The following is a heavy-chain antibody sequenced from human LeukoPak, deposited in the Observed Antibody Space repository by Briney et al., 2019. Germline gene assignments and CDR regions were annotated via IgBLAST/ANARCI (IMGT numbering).Heavy chain of an antibody. D-gene: IGHD1-1*01. V-gene: IGHV4-59*01. CDR1: GGSISRDY. CDR3: AGDVMSTALDAFDV. CDR2: IYYTGST. J-gene: IGHJ3*01. Sequence: SETLSLTCTVSGGSISRDYWSWIRQPPGKGLEWIGYIYYTGSTNYNPSLNSRVTISLETSKNQFSLNLSSVTAADTAVYYCAGDVMSTALDAFDVWGQGTVVTVSS.